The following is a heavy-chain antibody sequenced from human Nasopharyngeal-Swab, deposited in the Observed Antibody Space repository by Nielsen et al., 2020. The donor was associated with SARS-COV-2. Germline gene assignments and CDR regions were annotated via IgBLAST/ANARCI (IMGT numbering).Heavy chain of an antibody. D-gene: IGHD4-17*01. V-gene: IGHV3-30*03. CDR2: IAHDASNE. J-gene: IGHJ4*02. CDR3: ARDAPAHYGAFY. Sequence: GESLKISCAGSGFNFRNYWMHWVRQAPGKGLEWVAFIAHDASNEYYGDSVKGRFSISRDSSKNTLYLQMDSLRGEDTAVYYCARDAPAHYGAFYWGRGTPVTVSS. CDR1: GFNFRNYW.